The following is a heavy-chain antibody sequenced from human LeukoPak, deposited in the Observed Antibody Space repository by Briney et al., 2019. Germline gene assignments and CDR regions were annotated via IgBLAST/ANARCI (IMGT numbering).Heavy chain of an antibody. Sequence: SVTVSCQGSGCTFISYAISWVRQAPAQGLEWMGGIIPIFGTANYAQKFQGRVTITADESTSPAYMELGSVRSGDTAVYYCARGRSSRWDSDFWGEGTLVTVSS. J-gene: IGHJ4*02. D-gene: IGHD6-19*01. V-gene: IGHV1-69*13. CDR2: IIPIFGTA. CDR3: ARGRSSRWDSDF. CDR1: GCTFISYA.